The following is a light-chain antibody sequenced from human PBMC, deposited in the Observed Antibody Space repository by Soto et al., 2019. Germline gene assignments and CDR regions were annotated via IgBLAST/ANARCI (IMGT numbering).Light chain of an antibody. V-gene: IGKV4-1*01. CDR2: WAS. Sequence: DIVMTQSPDSLAVSLGERATINCKSSQSVLYSSSNKSYLTWYQQKPGQPPKLLIYWASTRESGVPDRFSGRGSGPDFTLTISSLQAEDVAVYYCQQYYRLPFTFGPGTKVDIK. CDR3: QQYYRLPFT. CDR1: QSVLYSSSNKSY. J-gene: IGKJ3*01.